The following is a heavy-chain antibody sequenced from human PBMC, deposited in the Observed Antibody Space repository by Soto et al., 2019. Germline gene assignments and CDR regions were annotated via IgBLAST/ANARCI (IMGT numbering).Heavy chain of an antibody. J-gene: IGHJ3*02. D-gene: IGHD3-16*01. CDR1: RFTFSRSA. CDR3: ARGLDKSAGGAFAI. CDR2: ISHDENNK. V-gene: IGHV3-33*01. Sequence: QVQLVETGGGVVQPGRSLRLSCAASRFTFSRSAMHWVRQAPGKGLEWVAVISHDENNKDYADSVKGRFTISRDNSKNTMSLQMNSLRAEDTAVYYCARGLDKSAGGAFAIWGQGTMVTVSS.